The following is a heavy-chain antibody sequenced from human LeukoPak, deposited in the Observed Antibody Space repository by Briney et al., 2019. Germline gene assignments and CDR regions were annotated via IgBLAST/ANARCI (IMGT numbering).Heavy chain of an antibody. J-gene: IGHJ4*02. D-gene: IGHD2-15*01. CDR3: VRGAVARILLH. CDR2: IYGDGSI. Sequence: PGGSLRLSCAASGFTFSSYAMSWVRQAPGKGLEWVSIIYGDGSIYYADSVRGRFTISRDNSKNTLYVQMNSLRAEDTAVYYCVRGAVARILLHWGQGTLVTVSS. V-gene: IGHV3-66*01. CDR1: GFTFSSYA.